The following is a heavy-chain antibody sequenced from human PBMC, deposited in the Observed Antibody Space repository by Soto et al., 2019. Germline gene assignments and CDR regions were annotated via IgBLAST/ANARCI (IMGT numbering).Heavy chain of an antibody. CDR3: VRALAAVQE. CDR1: GDSIRSGYY. CDR2: IYHSGTT. V-gene: IGHV4-38-2*01. D-gene: IGHD6-13*01. J-gene: IGHJ4*02. Sequence: ASETLSLNCAVSGDSIRSGYYWAWIRQPPGKGLEWIGSIYHSGTTYYNPSLKSRVSISVDTSENQLFLKVSSLTAADTAVYYCVRALAAVQEWGQGTPVTVS.